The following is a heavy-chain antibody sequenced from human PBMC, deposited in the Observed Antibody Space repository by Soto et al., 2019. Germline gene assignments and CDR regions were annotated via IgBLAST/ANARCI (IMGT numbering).Heavy chain of an antibody. Sequence: PSETLSLTCTVSGGSISSGGYYWSWLSQHPGKGLEWIGNIYYSGRTYYNPSLKSRVTISVDTSKNQFSLKVSSVTGADTAVYYCARVFSDSSSFFDPWGQGTLVTVSS. D-gene: IGHD6-13*01. CDR1: GGSISSGGYY. CDR2: IYYSGRT. CDR3: ARVFSDSSSFFDP. J-gene: IGHJ5*02. V-gene: IGHV4-31*03.